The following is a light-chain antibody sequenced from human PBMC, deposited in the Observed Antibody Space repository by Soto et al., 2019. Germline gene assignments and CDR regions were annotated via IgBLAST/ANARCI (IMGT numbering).Light chain of an antibody. CDR1: QDISNY. Sequence: DIQMTQSPSSLSASVGDRVTITCQASQDISNYLNWYQQKPGKAPKLLIYDASNLETGVPSRFSGSGSGTDFTFTISSLQPEDIATYYCQQYDNLITFGQGTRREMK. CDR3: QQYDNLIT. CDR2: DAS. V-gene: IGKV1-33*01. J-gene: IGKJ5*01.